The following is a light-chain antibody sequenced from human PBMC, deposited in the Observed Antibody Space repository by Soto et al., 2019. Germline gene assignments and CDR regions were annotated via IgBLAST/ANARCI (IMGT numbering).Light chain of an antibody. CDR1: RGISGW. CDR2: AAS. J-gene: IGKJ5*01. V-gene: IGKV1-12*01. Sequence: DIQMTQSPSSVSASVGDRVTITCRASRGISGWLAWYQQKPGKAPKIMIYAASSLQGGVPSRFSGSGSGTEFTLTISSLQPEDFATYYCQQASSFPPTFGQGTRLEIK. CDR3: QQASSFPPT.